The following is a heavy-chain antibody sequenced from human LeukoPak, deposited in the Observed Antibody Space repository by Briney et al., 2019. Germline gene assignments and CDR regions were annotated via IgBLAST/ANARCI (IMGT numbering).Heavy chain of an antibody. CDR2: ISGSDSST. Sequence: PGGSLRLSCAASGFTFSSSAMSWVRQAPGKGLEWVSTISGSDSSTHYADSVKGRFTISRDNSKNTLYLQMNSLRAEDTALYYCAKDALSFNGDWFDFWGQGTLVTVSS. CDR3: AKDALSFNGDWFDF. CDR1: GFTFSSSA. D-gene: IGHD4-17*01. V-gene: IGHV3-23*01. J-gene: IGHJ4*02.